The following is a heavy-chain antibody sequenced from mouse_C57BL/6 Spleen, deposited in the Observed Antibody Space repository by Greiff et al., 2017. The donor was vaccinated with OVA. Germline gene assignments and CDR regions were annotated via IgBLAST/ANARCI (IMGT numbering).Heavy chain of an antibody. CDR1: GYTFTSYW. J-gene: IGHJ3*01. Sequence: QVQLQQPGAELVRPGSSVKLSCKASGYTFTSYWMHWVKQRPIQGLEWIGNIDPSDSETHYNQKFKDKATLTVDKSYSTAYMQLSSLTSEDSAVYYCARSGGSSPFAYWGQGTLVTVSA. V-gene: IGHV1-52*01. CDR2: IDPSDSET. CDR3: ARSGGSSPFAY. D-gene: IGHD1-1*01.